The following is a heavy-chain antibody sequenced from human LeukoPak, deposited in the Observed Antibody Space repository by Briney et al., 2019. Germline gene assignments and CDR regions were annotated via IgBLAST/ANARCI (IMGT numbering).Heavy chain of an antibody. D-gene: IGHD2-2*02. Sequence: PGGSLRLSCAASGFTFSSYAMSWVRQAPGKGLEWVSAISGSGGSTYYADSVKGRFTISRDNSKNTLYLQMNSLRAEDTAVYYCAKDRLRYCSSTSCYTWFDPWGQGTLVTVSS. J-gene: IGHJ5*02. V-gene: IGHV3-23*01. CDR1: GFTFSSYA. CDR2: ISGSGGST. CDR3: AKDRLRYCSSTSCYTWFDP.